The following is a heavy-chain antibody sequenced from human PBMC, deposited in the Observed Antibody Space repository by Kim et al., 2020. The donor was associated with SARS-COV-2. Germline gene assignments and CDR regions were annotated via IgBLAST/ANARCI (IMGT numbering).Heavy chain of an antibody. CDR2: INHSGST. V-gene: IGHV4-34*01. Sequence: SETLSLTCAVYGGSFSGYYWSWIRQPPGKGLEWIGEINHSGSTNYNPSLKSRVTISVDTSKNQFSLKLSSVTAADTAVYYCASGRRPHLGYWGQGTLVTVSS. J-gene: IGHJ4*02. CDR1: GGSFSGYY. CDR3: ASGRRPHLGY. D-gene: IGHD3-16*01.